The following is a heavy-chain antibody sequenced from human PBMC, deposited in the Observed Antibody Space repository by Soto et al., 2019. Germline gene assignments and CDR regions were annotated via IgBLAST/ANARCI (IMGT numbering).Heavy chain of an antibody. V-gene: IGHV1-69*08. CDR2: IITFFGKA. Sequence: QVQLVQSGPEVKKPGSSVKVSCKTSGGTLSSYSIRWVRQAPGQGLEWVGRIITFFGKANVAQQFQGRVTITADRSTDTTYMELRRLKSDDTAVYYGARVTDGHDSGGNSMDFWGKGTTVTVSS. CDR1: GGTLSSYS. CDR3: ARVTDGHDSGGNSMDF. D-gene: IGHD5-12*01. J-gene: IGHJ6*03.